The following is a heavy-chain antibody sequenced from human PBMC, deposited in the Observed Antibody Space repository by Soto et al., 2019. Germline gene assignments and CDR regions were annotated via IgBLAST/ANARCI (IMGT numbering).Heavy chain of an antibody. CDR2: ISSSSSTI. CDR3: ARGSGFFAFDI. Sequence: EVQLVESGGGLVQPGGSLRLSCAASGFTFSSYSMNWVRQAPGKGLEWVSYISSSSSTIYYADSVKGRFTISRDNAKNSLYLPMNSLRAEDTAVYYCARGSGFFAFDIWGQGTMVTVSS. CDR1: GFTFSSYS. V-gene: IGHV3-48*01. J-gene: IGHJ3*02. D-gene: IGHD3-3*01.